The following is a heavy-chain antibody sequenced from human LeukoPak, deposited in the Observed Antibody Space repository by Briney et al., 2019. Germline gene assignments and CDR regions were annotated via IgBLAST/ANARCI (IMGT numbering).Heavy chain of an antibody. D-gene: IGHD3-10*01. J-gene: IGHJ4*02. V-gene: IGHV3-21*04. CDR1: GFTFSSYS. CDR3: VKGEGLWFAELFTS. Sequence: GGSLRLSCAASGFTFSSYSMNWVRQAPGKGLEWVSSISSSSSYIYYADSVKGRFTISRDNSKNTLNLEMDSLRVEDTAVYYCVKGEGLWFAELFTSWGQGSLVTVSS. CDR2: ISSSSSYI.